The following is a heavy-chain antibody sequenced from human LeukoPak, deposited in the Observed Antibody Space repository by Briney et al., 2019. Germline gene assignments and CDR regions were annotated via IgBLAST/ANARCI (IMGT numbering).Heavy chain of an antibody. CDR2: ISGTGSST. V-gene: IGHV3-23*01. Sequence: GGSLRLSCAASGFTFSAYAMSWVRQAPGKGLEWVSGISGTGSSTYYADSVKGRFTISRDNSKNTVYLRMNSVRAEDTAVYYCASPPRSSSWIPIDHWGQGALVTVSP. CDR1: GFTFSAYA. D-gene: IGHD6-13*01. J-gene: IGHJ4*02. CDR3: ASPPRSSSWIPIDH.